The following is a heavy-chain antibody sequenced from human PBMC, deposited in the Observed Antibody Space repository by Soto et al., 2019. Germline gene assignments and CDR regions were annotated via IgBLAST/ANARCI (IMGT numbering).Heavy chain of an antibody. J-gene: IGHJ6*03. CDR2: IKQDGSEK. CDR1: GFTFSSYW. D-gene: IGHD2-2*01. CDR3: ARDGLYCSSTSCYSHYYYYMDV. V-gene: IGHV3-7*03. Sequence: GGSLILSCAASGFTFSSYWMSWVRQAPGKGLEWVANIKQDGSEKYYVDSVKGRFTISRDNAKNSLYLQMNSLRAEDTAVYYCARDGLYCSSTSCYSHYYYYMDVWGKGTTVTVSS.